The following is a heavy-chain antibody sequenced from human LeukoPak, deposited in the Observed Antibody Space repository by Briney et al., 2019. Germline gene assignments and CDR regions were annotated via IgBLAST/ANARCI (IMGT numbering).Heavy chain of an antibody. D-gene: IGHD3-10*01. V-gene: IGHV3-74*01. CDR2: INSDGSNA. CDR1: GFTFSHYW. Sequence: GGSLRLSCAASGFTFSHYWMHWVRQAPGKGLVWVSRINSDGSNAKYADSVKGRFTISRDNAKNSLYLQMNSLRAEDMALYYCAKGGSGSYYKSPIDWGQGTLVTVSS. J-gene: IGHJ4*02. CDR3: AKGGSGSYYKSPID.